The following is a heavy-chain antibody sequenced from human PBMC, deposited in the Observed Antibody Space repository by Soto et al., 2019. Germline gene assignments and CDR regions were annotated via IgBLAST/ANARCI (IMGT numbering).Heavy chain of an antibody. J-gene: IGHJ6*02. V-gene: IGHV1-18*01. D-gene: IGHD2-21*01. CDR1: GYIFSDYG. Sequence: AAVKVSCKASGYIFSDYGLNWVRLAPGQGLEWMGWIIPYNDNTKYAENFQGRVTLTTDTSTNTVYMELRSLTPDDTGVYFCAIKPYSLYCGMYVWG. CDR3: AIKPYSLYCGMYV. CDR2: IIPYNDNT.